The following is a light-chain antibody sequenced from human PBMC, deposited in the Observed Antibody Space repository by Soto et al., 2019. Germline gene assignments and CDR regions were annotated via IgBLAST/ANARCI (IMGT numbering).Light chain of an antibody. CDR3: QQRSTGPPWA. Sequence: EIVVTKCPATLPRSLGERATLSCRASQSVSNYLAWYQHKPGQAPRLLIYTASSRATGIPARFSGSGSGTDFTRTIISLEPSEVPAAYCQQRSTGPPWAFGQGTKVDIK. CDR1: QSVSNY. J-gene: IGKJ1*01. CDR2: TAS. V-gene: IGKV3-11*01.